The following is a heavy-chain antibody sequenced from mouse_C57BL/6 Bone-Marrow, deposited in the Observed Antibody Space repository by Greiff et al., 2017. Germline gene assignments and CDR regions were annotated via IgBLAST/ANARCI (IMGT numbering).Heavy chain of an antibody. D-gene: IGHD3-3*01. CDR3: ARWGWFYYAMDY. J-gene: IGHJ4*01. CDR1: GYTFTDYY. Sequence: VQLQQSGPELVKPGASVKISCKASGYTFTDYYMNWVKQSHGKSLEWIGDINPNNGGTSYNQKFKGKATLPVDKSSSTAYMELRSLTSEDSAVYYCARWGWFYYAMDYWGQGTSVTVSS. V-gene: IGHV1-26*01. CDR2: INPNNGGT.